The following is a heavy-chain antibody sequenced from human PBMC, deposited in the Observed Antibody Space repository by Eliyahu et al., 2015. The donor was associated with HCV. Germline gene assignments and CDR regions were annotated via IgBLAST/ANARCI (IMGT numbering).Heavy chain of an antibody. D-gene: IGHD6-19*01. V-gene: IGHV3-21*01. CDR3: ARDNRVAGLYKYYFDY. CDR1: GFTFSSYS. Sequence: EVQLVESGGGLVKPGGSLRLSCAASGFTFSSYSMNWVRQAPGKGLEWVSSISSSSSYIYYADSVKGRFTISRDNAKNSLYLQMNSLRAEDTAVYYCARDNRVAGLYKYYFDYWGQGTLVTVSS. J-gene: IGHJ4*02. CDR2: ISSSSSYI.